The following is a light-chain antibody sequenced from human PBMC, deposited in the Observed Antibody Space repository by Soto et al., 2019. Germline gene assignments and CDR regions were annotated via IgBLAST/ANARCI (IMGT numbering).Light chain of an antibody. J-gene: IGKJ5*01. CDR2: DAS. CDR1: QSVSSY. V-gene: IGKV3-11*01. CDR3: QQRSNWLPVT. Sequence: EIVLTQSPATLSLSPGERATLTCRASQSVSSYLAWYQQKPGQAPRLLIYDASNRATGIPARFSGSGSGTDFTLTISSLEPEGFAVYYCQQRSNWLPVTFGQGTRLEIK.